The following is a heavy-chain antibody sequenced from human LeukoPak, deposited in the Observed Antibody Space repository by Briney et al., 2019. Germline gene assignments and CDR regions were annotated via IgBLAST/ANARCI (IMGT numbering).Heavy chain of an antibody. D-gene: IGHD2-15*01. Sequence: ASVKVSCKASGYTFTSYFLHWVRQAPGQGLEWMGIVRPRGGSPDYAQKFQGRGTMTRDTSISTAYMDLSRVKSADTAVYYCASLGCSGGNCPYYFDSWGQGTLVTVSS. J-gene: IGHJ4*02. CDR1: GYTFTSYF. CDR2: VRPRGGSP. CDR3: ASLGCSGGNCPYYFDS. V-gene: IGHV1-2*02.